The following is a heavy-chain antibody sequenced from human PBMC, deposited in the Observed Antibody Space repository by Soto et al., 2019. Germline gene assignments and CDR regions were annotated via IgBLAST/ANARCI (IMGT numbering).Heavy chain of an antibody. Sequence: ASVKVSCKASGYTFTGYYMHWVRQAPGQGLEWMGWINPNSGGTNYAQKFQGWVTMTRDTSISTAYMELSRLRSDDTAVYYCARSGCPVGSGGSCEESYWGQGTLVTVSS. CDR1: GYTFTGYY. J-gene: IGHJ4*02. V-gene: IGHV1-2*04. CDR3: ARSGCPVGSGGSCEESY. D-gene: IGHD2-15*01. CDR2: INPNSGGT.